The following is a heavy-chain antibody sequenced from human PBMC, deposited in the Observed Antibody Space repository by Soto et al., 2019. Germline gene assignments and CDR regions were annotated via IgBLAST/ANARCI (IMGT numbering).Heavy chain of an antibody. CDR2: INAGNGNT. D-gene: IGHD4-4*01. J-gene: IGHJ6*02. CDR1: GYTFTSYA. CDR3: ASPPTLTVTTSENYYYYCMDV. V-gene: IGHV1-3*01. Sequence: ASVKVSCKASGYTFTSYAMHWVRQAPGQRLEWMGWINAGNGNTKYSQKFQGRVTITRDTSASTAYMELSSLRSEDTAVYYCASPPTLTVTTSENYYYYCMDVWGQGTTVTVSS.